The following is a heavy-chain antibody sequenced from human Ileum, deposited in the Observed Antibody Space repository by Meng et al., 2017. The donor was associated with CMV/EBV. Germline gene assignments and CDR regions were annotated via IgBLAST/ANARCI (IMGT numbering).Heavy chain of an antibody. V-gene: IGHV3-7*01. D-gene: IGHD3-16*01. CDR1: GFSFSGYW. CDR3: VRDWGK. CDR2: IKEDGSEK. J-gene: IGHJ4*02. Sequence: GGSLRLSCVASGFSFSGYWMSWVRQAPGKGLEWVGNIKEDGSEKYYVDSLKGRFTISRDNPKNSLYLQMNSVRVEDTAVYFCVRDWGKWGQGTLVTVSS.